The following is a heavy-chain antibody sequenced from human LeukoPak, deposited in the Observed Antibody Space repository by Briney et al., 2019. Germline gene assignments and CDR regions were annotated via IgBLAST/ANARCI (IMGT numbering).Heavy chain of an antibody. D-gene: IGHD2-21*02. CDR3: ARIGVVVVTVIVTIDAFDI. Sequence: GGSLRLSCAASGFTFSSYWMSWVRQAPGKGLEWVANIKQDGSEKYYVDSVKGRFTISRDNAKNSLYLQMNSLRAEDTAVYYCARIGVVVVTVIVTIDAFDIWGQGTMVTVSS. CDR2: IKQDGSEK. J-gene: IGHJ3*02. V-gene: IGHV3-7*01. CDR1: GFTFSSYW.